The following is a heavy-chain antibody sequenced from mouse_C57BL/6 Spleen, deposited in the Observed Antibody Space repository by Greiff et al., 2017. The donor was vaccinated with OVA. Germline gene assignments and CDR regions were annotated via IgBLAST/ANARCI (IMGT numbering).Heavy chain of an antibody. Sequence: QVQLQQPGAELVKPGASVKLSCKASGYTFTSYWMHWVKQRPGQGLEWIGMIHPNSGSTNYNEKFKSKATLTVDKSSSTAYMQLSSLTSEDSAVYYCARGYDYTRYYAMDYWGQGTSVTVSS. CDR2: IHPNSGST. D-gene: IGHD2-4*01. J-gene: IGHJ4*01. CDR1: GYTFTSYW. V-gene: IGHV1-64*01. CDR3: ARGYDYTRYYAMDY.